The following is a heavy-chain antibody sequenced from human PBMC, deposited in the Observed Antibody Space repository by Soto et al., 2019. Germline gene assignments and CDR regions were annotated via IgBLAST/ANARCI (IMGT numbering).Heavy chain of an antibody. CDR2: ISGSGGST. CDR1: GFTFSSYA. J-gene: IGHJ4*02. D-gene: IGHD6-19*01. CDR3: AKNFEMGGWKYYFDY. V-gene: IGHV3-23*01. Sequence: EVQLLESGGGLVQPGGSPRLSCAASGFTFSSYAMSWVRQAPGKGLEWVSAISGSGGSTYYADSVKGRFTISRDNSKNTLYLQMNSLRAEDTAVYYCAKNFEMGGWKYYFDYWGQGTLVTVSS.